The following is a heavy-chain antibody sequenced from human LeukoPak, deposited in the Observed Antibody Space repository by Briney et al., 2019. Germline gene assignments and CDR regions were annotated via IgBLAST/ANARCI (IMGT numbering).Heavy chain of an antibody. D-gene: IGHD2-15*01. V-gene: IGHV4-39*01. CDR1: XGXISSSSYY. CDR2: IYYSGST. CDR3: ARISRSTCFDY. Sequence: XLSLXCXVSXGXISSSSYYWGWIRQPPGKGLEWIGSIYYSGSTYYNPSLKSRVTISVDTSKNQFSLKLSSVTAADTAVYYCARISRSTCFDYWGQGTLVTVSS. J-gene: IGHJ4*02.